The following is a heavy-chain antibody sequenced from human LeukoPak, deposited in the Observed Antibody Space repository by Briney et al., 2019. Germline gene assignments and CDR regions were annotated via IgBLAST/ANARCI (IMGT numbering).Heavy chain of an antibody. CDR1: RFTFSSYG. CDR3: ARDYSSSWSFDY. D-gene: IGHD6-13*01. Sequence: GRSLRLSCAASRFTFSSYGMHWVRQAPGKGLEWVAVIWYDGSNKYYADSVKGRFTISRDNSKNTLYLQMNSLRAEDTAVYYCARDYSSSWSFDYWGQGTLVTVSS. CDR2: IWYDGSNK. J-gene: IGHJ4*02. V-gene: IGHV3-33*01.